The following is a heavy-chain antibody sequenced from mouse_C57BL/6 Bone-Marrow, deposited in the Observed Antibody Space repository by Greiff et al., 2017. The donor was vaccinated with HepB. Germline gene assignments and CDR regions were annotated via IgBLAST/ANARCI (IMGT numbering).Heavy chain of an antibody. Sequence: EVKLMESGPELVKPGASVKISCKASGYSFTDYNMNWVKQSNGKSLEWIGVINPNYGTTSYNQKFKGKATLTVDQSSSTAYMQLNSLTSEDSAVYYCASSYYGSSYGYWGQGTTLTVSS. V-gene: IGHV1-39*01. CDR2: INPNYGTT. D-gene: IGHD1-1*01. CDR1: GYSFTDYN. J-gene: IGHJ2*01. CDR3: ASSYYGSSYGY.